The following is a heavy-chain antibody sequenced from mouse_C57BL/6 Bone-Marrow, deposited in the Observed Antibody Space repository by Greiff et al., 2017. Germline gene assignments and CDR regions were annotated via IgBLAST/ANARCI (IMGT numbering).Heavy chain of an antibody. CDR2: IHPNSGST. V-gene: IGHV1-64*01. CDR3: AGGYDYDGRHYAMDY. J-gene: IGHJ4*01. D-gene: IGHD2-4*01. CDR1: GYTFTSSW. Sequence: QVQLQQPGAELVKPGASVKLSCKASGYTFTSSWMHWVKQRPGQGLEWIGMIHPNSGSTNYNEKFKSKATLTVDKSSSTAYMQLSSLISEDSAVYYCAGGYDYDGRHYAMDYWGQGTSVTVSS.